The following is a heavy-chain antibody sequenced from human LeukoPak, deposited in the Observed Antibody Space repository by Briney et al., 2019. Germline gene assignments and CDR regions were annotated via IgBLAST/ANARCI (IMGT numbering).Heavy chain of an antibody. CDR2: ISSSGSTI. CDR1: GFTFSSYE. CDR3: ARDESSYYDILTGYTTNYYFDY. Sequence: QPGGSLRLSCAASGFTFSSYEMNWVRQAPGKGLEWVSYISSSGSTIYYADSVKGRLTISRDNAKNSLYLQMNSLRAEDTAVYYCARDESSYYDILTGYTTNYYFDYWGQGTLVTVSS. J-gene: IGHJ4*02. D-gene: IGHD3-9*01. V-gene: IGHV3-48*03.